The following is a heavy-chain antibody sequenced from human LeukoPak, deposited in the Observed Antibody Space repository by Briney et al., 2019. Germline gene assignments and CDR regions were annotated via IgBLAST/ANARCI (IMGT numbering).Heavy chain of an antibody. D-gene: IGHD3-3*01. V-gene: IGHV3-23*01. J-gene: IGHJ4*02. Sequence: PGGSLRLSCAASGFTFSSYAMSWVRQAPGKGLEWVSAISGSGGSTYYADSVKGRFTISRDNSKNTLYLQMNSLRAEDTAVYYCAKGVFEDYDFWSGYYRDSRGTYYFDYWGQGTLVTVSS. CDR2: ISGSGGST. CDR3: AKGVFEDYDFWSGYYRDSRGTYYFDY. CDR1: GFTFSSYA.